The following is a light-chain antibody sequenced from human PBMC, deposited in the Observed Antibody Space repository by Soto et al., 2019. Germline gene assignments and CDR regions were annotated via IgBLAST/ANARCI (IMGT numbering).Light chain of an antibody. J-gene: IGKJ5*01. Sequence: EIVLTQSPATLSLSPGQRATLSCRASQSVRSYLAWYQQKPGQAPRLLIYDASNRATGIPARFSGSGSGTDFTLTISSLEPEDCAVYYCQQRSNWPSITFGQGTRLEIK. CDR2: DAS. CDR1: QSVRSY. CDR3: QQRSNWPSIT. V-gene: IGKV3-11*01.